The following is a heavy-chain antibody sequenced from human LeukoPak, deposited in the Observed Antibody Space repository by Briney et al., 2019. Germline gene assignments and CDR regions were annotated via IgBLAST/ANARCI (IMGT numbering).Heavy chain of an antibody. CDR2: ISGSGDVK. CDR1: GITFSNHG. V-gene: IGHV3-23*01. CDR3: AKDSSSASFYFDY. J-gene: IGHJ4*02. D-gene: IGHD6-13*01. Sequence: PGGSLRLSCALSGITFSNHGMNWVRQAPGKGLEWVSGISGSGDVKWYADSVKGRFTISRDNSKNMMFLQMNSLRADEDTAVYYCAKDSSSASFYFDYWGQGTLVTVSS.